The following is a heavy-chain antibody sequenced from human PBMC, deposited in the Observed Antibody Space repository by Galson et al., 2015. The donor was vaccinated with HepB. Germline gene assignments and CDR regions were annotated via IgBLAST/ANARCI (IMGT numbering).Heavy chain of an antibody. Sequence: SVKVSCKASGYTFTDFDMNWVRQAPGQGLEWMGWMNPSNTNTGYARKFQGRVTMTRDTSINTAYMTLSSLTSDDTAIYYCARGLRVQGNTYFFDFWGQGALGIVSS. CDR1: GYTFTDFD. V-gene: IGHV1-8*01. CDR3: ARGLRVQGNTYFFDF. J-gene: IGHJ4*02. CDR2: MNPSNTNT. D-gene: IGHD4/OR15-4a*01.